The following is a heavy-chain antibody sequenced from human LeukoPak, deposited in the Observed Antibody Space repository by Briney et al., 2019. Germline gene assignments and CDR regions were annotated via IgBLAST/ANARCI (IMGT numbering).Heavy chain of an antibody. V-gene: IGHV3-23*01. D-gene: IGHD1-26*01. CDR2: IRGSGGST. Sequence: PGGSLRLSCADPGFSFSSYAMSWVRQAPGKGLEGVSAIRGSGGSTYYAGCVKGRFTISIDNSKNTLYLQMNSLRAEDTAVYYCAKRDMGDGFDYWGQGTLVTVSS. J-gene: IGHJ4*02. CDR1: GFSFSSYA. CDR3: AKRDMGDGFDY.